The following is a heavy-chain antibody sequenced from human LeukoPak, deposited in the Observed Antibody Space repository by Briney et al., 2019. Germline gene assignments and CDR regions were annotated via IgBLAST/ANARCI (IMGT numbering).Heavy chain of an antibody. V-gene: IGHV4-4*07. CDR1: GGSISSYY. Sequence: PSETLSLTCTVSGGSISSYYWSWIRQPPGKGLEWIGRIYTSGSTNYNPSLKSRVTMSVDTSKNQFSLKLSSVTAADTAVYYCARDGTYYDFWSGYWYYGMDVWGQGTTVTVSS. D-gene: IGHD3-3*01. CDR2: IYTSGST. J-gene: IGHJ6*02. CDR3: ARDGTYYDFWSGYWYYGMDV.